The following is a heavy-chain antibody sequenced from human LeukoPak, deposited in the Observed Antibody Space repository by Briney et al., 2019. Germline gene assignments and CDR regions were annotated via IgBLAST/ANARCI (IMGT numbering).Heavy chain of an antibody. D-gene: IGHD2-2*01. CDR2: MSPHRGST. Sequence: ASVKVSCKASGYTLIDYDINWVRQATGQGLQWMGWMSPHRGSTGYAQRFQGRVTMTRDTSISTAYMELSRLRSDDTAVYYCARSYCSSTSCYGSYFDYWGQGTLVTVSS. V-gene: IGHV1-8*01. CDR3: ARSYCSSTSCYGSYFDY. J-gene: IGHJ4*02. CDR1: GYTLIDYD.